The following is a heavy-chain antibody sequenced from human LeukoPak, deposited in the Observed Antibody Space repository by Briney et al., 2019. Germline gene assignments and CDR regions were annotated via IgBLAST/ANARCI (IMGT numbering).Heavy chain of an antibody. V-gene: IGHV4-59*01. CDR2: IYYSGST. CDR3: AREAYNSYYYYYYMDV. D-gene: IGHD6-13*01. Sequence: SETLSLTFTVSGGSISDYYWSWIRQPPGKGLEWIGYIYYSGSTNYNPSLKSRVTISVDTSKNQFSLKLISVTAADTAVYFCAREAYNSYYYYYYMDVWGKGTTVTVSS. CDR1: GGSISDYY. J-gene: IGHJ6*03.